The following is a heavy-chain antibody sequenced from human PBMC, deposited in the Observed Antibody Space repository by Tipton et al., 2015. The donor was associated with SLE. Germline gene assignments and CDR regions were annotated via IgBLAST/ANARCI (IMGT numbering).Heavy chain of an antibody. J-gene: IGHJ4*02. Sequence: SLGLSCAASGFTFSSYGMNWVRQAPGKGLEWVSSISSSSSYIYYADSVKGRFTISRDNAKNSLYLQMNSLRAEDTAVYYCARNLHDYGDYILLGYWGQGTLVTVSS. CDR1: GFTFSSYG. CDR2: ISSSSSYI. CDR3: ARNLHDYGDYILLGY. V-gene: IGHV3-21*01. D-gene: IGHD4-17*01.